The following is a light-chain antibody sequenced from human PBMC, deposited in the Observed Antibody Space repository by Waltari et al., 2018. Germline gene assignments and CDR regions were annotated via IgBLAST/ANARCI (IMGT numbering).Light chain of an antibody. Sequence: NVLLTQPHSVSESPGKTVTISCTRSSGSIASNYVPWYQQRPGSAPTIVIYEDDQRPSGVPDRFSGSIDSASNSASLTISGLKTEDEADYYCQTYDSTKIHVVFGGGTKLTVL. CDR3: QTYDSTKIHVV. V-gene: IGLV6-57*03. CDR1: SGSIASNY. CDR2: EDD. J-gene: IGLJ2*01.